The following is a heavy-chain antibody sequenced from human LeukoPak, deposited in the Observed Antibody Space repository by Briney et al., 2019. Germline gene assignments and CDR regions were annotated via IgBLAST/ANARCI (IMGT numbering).Heavy chain of an antibody. J-gene: IGHJ6*02. V-gene: IGHV3-23*01. CDR3: AKVGLGSYYYYGMDV. CDR1: GLTFSSYA. D-gene: IGHD2-15*01. CDR2: ISGSGGST. Sequence: GGSLRLSCAASGLTFSSYAMSWVRQAPGKGLEWVSAISGSGGSTYYADSVKGRFTISRDNSKNTLYLQMTSLRAEDTAVYYCAKVGLGSYYYYGMDVWGQGTTVTVSS.